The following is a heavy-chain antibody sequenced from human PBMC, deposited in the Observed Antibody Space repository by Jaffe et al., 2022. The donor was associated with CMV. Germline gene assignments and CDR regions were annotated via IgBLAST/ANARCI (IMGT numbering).Heavy chain of an antibody. J-gene: IGHJ3*02. D-gene: IGHD3-22*01. CDR2: FNPSTGGT. V-gene: IGHV1-46*01. CDR1: AYTFTKSY. Sequence: QVQLVQSGTEVKKPGASVKVSCRASAYTFTKSYFHWIRQAPGHGLEWMGLFNPSTGGTGYAHKFQGRITMTRDTSTSTVYMELSSLRAEDTAVYYCARDLGYDTSGYYLNAFHIWGQGTMVTVSS. CDR3: ARDLGYDTSGYYLNAFHI.